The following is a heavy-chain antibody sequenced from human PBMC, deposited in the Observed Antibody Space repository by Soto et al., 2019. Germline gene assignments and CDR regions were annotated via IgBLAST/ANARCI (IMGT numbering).Heavy chain of an antibody. CDR1: RFTFSSYA. Sequence: PGGSLRLSCAASRFTFSSYAMSWSRQAPWKGLEWVSAISGSGGRTYYADSVKGRFTISRDNSKNTLYLQMNSLRAEDTAVYYCAKGWLQHFDYWGQGTLVTVSS. V-gene: IGHV3-23*01. CDR3: AKGWLQHFDY. D-gene: IGHD5-18*01. J-gene: IGHJ4*02. CDR2: ISGSGGRT.